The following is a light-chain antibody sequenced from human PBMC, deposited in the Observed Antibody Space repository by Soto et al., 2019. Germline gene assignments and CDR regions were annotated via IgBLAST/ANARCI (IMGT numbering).Light chain of an antibody. CDR1: QTFSSK. CDR3: QQYNFWLAWT. J-gene: IGKJ1*01. CDR2: GAS. V-gene: IGKV3-15*01. Sequence: EIVLTQSPATLSVSPGERATLSCRASQTFSSKLAWYQQKPGQAPRLLIYGASTRATGVPARFSGSGSGTEFTLTISSLQSEDVAVYYCQQYNFWLAWTFGQGTKVDI.